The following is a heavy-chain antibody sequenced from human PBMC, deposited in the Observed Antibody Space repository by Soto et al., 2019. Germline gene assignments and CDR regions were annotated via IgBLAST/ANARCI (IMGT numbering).Heavy chain of an antibody. V-gene: IGHV3-30*18. J-gene: IGHJ4*02. CDR1: GFTFSSDG. CDR2: ISYDGSDK. Sequence: QVQLVESGGGVVQPGRSLRLSCAASGFTFSSDGMHWVRQAPGKGLEWVAVISYDGSDKYYADSAKGRFTISRDNSKNTVFLQMNSLRPEDTALYYCAKPKGAVIPFDSWGQGTLVTVSS. D-gene: IGHD2-21*01. CDR3: AKPKGAVIPFDS.